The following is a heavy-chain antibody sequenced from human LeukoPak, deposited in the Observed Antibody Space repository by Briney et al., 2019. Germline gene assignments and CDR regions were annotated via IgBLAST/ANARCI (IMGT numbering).Heavy chain of an antibody. CDR2: ISAYNVIA. J-gene: IGHJ4*02. Sequence: ASVKVSCKAAGYTFTSYGISWVRQTPGHGREWMRGISAYNVIAKYAQKLQGRVTMTKDTSTSTAYMELRSLRSDDTAVYYWAREGGGSYYYCDYWGRGTLVTVSS. CDR3: AREGGGSYYYCDY. V-gene: IGHV1-18*01. CDR1: GYTFTSYG. D-gene: IGHD1-26*01.